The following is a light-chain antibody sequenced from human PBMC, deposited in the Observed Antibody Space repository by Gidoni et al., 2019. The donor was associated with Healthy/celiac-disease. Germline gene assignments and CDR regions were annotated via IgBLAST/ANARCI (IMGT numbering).Light chain of an antibody. V-gene: IGLV4-69*01. CDR3: QTWGTGIVV. Sequence: QLVLTQSPSASASLGASVKLTCTLSSGHSSHAIAWHQQQTEKGPRYLMKLNSDGSHSKGDGIPDRFSGSSSGAERYLTISSLQSEDEADYYCQTWGTGIVVFGGGTKLTVL. CDR2: LNSDGSH. J-gene: IGLJ2*01. CDR1: SGHSSHA.